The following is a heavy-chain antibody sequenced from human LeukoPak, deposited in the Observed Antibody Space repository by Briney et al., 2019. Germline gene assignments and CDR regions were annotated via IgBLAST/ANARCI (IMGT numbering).Heavy chain of an antibody. D-gene: IGHD5-24*01. CDR3: ARASRDGYNQNFDH. CDR1: GYSFTNYW. Sequence: GESLKISCKVSGYSFTNYWITWVRQMPVKGLEWMGRIDPSDSYTKYSPSFQGLVSISADRSTSTAYLQWSSLRASDTAMYYCARASRDGYNQNFDHWGQGTLVTVSS. J-gene: IGHJ4*02. V-gene: IGHV5-10-1*01. CDR2: IDPSDSYT.